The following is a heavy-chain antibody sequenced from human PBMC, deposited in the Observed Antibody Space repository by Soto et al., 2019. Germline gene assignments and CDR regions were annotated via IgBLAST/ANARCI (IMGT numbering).Heavy chain of an antibody. CDR1: GFTFSSYG. D-gene: IGHD3-3*01. Sequence: QVQLVESGGGVVQPGTSLRLSCAPSGFTFSSYGMHWVRQAPGKGLEWVAVIWDDGSKQYYADSVKGRFTISRDNSKNTLYLQMNSLRAEDTAVYYCARDPGVTNYYFDCWGQGTLVTVSS. CDR3: ARDPGVTNYYFDC. J-gene: IGHJ4*02. CDR2: IWDDGSKQ. V-gene: IGHV3-33*01.